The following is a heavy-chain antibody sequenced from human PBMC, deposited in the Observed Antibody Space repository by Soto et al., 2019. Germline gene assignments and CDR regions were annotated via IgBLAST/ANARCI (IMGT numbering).Heavy chain of an antibody. V-gene: IGHV4-59*01. J-gene: IGHJ4*02. CDR1: GGSMSGYY. CDR2: IYYSGST. CDR3: AMTYYYDGSGYYTFDY. Sequence: SETLSLTCTVSGGSMSGYYWSWIRQPPGKGLEWIGYIYYSGSTNYIPSLKSRVTISVDTPKNQFSLKLTSVTAADTAIYYCAMTYYYDGSGYYTFDYWGQGTLVTVSS. D-gene: IGHD3-22*01.